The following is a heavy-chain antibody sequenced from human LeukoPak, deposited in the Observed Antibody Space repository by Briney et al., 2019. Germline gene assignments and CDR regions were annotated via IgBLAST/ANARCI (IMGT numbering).Heavy chain of an antibody. CDR1: GYTFTSYG. D-gene: IGHD3-3*01. J-gene: IGHJ6*02. CDR2: ISAYNGNT. V-gene: IGHV1-18*01. Sequence: ASVKVSCKASGYTFTSYGISWVRQAPGQGLEWMGWISAYNGNTNYAQKLQGRVTMTTDTSTSTAYMELRSLRSDDTAVYYCARTAAVGRLLEWLVDLYYYGMDVWGQGTTVTVSS. CDR3: ARTAAVGRLLEWLVDLYYYGMDV.